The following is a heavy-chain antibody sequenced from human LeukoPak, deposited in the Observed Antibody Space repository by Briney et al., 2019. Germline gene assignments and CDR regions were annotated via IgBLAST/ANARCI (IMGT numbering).Heavy chain of an antibody. Sequence: PSETLSLTCTVSGGSISSSSYYWGWIRQPPGKGLEWIGSIYYSGSTYYNPSLKSRVTISVDTSKNQFSLKLSSVTAADTAVYYCARVEYGIAVAVHYWYFDLWGRGTLVTVSS. J-gene: IGHJ2*01. CDR1: GGSISSSSYY. CDR3: ARVEYGIAVAVHYWYFDL. CDR2: IYYSGST. V-gene: IGHV4-39*07. D-gene: IGHD6-19*01.